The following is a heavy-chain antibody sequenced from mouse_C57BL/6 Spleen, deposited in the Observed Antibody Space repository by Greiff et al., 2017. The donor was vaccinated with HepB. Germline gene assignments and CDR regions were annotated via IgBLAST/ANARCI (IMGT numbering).Heavy chain of an antibody. D-gene: IGHD2-3*01. CDR1: GFTFSDYY. Sequence: EVQVVESGGGLVQPGGSLKLSCAASGFTFSDYYMYWVRQTPEKRLEWVAYISNGGGSTYYPDTVKGRFTISRDNAKNTLYLQMSRLKSEDTAMYYCARRDDGYSYYAMDYWGQGTSVTVSS. J-gene: IGHJ4*01. CDR3: ARRDDGYSYYAMDY. V-gene: IGHV5-12*01. CDR2: ISNGGGST.